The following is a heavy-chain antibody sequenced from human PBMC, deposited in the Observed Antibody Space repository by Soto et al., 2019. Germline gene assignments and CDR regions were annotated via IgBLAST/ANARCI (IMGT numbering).Heavy chain of an antibody. CDR1: GGTFSSYA. CDR3: ARGRFLEWLLSYYYYGMDV. D-gene: IGHD3-3*01. Sequence: QVQLVQSGAEVKKPGSSVKVSCKASGGTFSSYAISWVRQAPGQGLEWMGGIIPIFGTANDAQKFQGRVTITADESTSTAYMELSSLRSEDTAVYYCARGRFLEWLLSYYYYGMDVWGQGTTVTVSS. J-gene: IGHJ6*02. CDR2: IIPIFGTA. V-gene: IGHV1-69*01.